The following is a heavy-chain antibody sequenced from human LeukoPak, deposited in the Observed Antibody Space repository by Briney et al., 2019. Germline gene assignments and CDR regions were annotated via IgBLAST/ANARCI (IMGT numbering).Heavy chain of an antibody. J-gene: IGHJ4*02. Sequence: GRSLRLSCAASGFTFSSYAMHWVRQAPGKGLEWVAVISYDGSNKYYADSVKGRFTISRDNSKNTLYQQMNSLRAEDTAVYYCAREHSQWLVRRGFDYWGQGTLVTVSS. D-gene: IGHD6-19*01. CDR3: AREHSQWLVRRGFDY. V-gene: IGHV3-30*04. CDR1: GFTFSSYA. CDR2: ISYDGSNK.